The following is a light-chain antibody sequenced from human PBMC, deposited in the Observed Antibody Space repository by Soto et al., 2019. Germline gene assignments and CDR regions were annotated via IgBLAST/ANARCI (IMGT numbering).Light chain of an antibody. CDR2: GAS. V-gene: IGKV3-20*01. J-gene: IGKJ4*01. Sequence: EIVLTQSPGTLSLSPGKRATFSCRASQSISSSYLAWYQQRPGQAPRLLIYGASSRATGIPDRFSGSGSGTEFTLTISRLEPEDFAVYYCQQFSSYPLTFGGGTKVDIK. CDR1: QSISSSY. CDR3: QQFSSYPLT.